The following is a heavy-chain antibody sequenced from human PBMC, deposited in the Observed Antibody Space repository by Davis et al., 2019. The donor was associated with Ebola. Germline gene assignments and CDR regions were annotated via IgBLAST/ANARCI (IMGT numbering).Heavy chain of an antibody. D-gene: IGHD4-17*01. Sequence: AASVKVSCKASGYTFTSYDINWVRQATGQGLEWMGWMNPNSGNTGYAQKFQGRVTMTRDTSTSTVYMELSSLRSEDTAVYYCASPLRSYYYGMDVWGQGTTVTVSS. CDR1: GYTFTSYD. V-gene: IGHV1-8*01. CDR2: MNPNSGNT. CDR3: ASPLRSYYYGMDV. J-gene: IGHJ6*02.